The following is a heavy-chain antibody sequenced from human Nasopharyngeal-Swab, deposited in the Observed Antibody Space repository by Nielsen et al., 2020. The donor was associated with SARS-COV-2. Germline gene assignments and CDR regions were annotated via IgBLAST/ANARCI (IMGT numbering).Heavy chain of an antibody. Sequence: SETLSLTCTVSGGSISSSSYYWGWIRQPPGKGLEWIGSIYYSGSTNYNPSLKSRVTISVDTSKNQFSLKLSSVTAADTAVYYCARGEGIAAAEATYNWFDPWGQGTLVTVSS. V-gene: IGHV4-39*07. CDR3: ARGEGIAAAEATYNWFDP. CDR2: IYYSGST. J-gene: IGHJ5*02. CDR1: GGSISSSSYY. D-gene: IGHD6-13*01.